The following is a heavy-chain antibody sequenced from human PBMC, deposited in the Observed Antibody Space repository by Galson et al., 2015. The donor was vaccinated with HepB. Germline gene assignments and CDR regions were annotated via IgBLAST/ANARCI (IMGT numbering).Heavy chain of an antibody. CDR2: ISSSGGTT. V-gene: IGHV3-23*01. J-gene: IGHJ4*02. D-gene: IGHD6-13*01. Sequence: SLRLSCAASGFTFSGYAMSWVRQAPGQGLEWVSTISSSGGTTWYTDSVKGRFTISRDNSKNTLYLQMNSLRADDTAVYYCAKLTYSSSRDYWGQGTLVTVSS. CDR3: AKLTYSSSRDY. CDR1: GFTFSGYA.